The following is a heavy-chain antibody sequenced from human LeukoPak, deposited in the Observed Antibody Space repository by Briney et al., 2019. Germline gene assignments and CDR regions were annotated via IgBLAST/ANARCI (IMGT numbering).Heavy chain of an antibody. CDR1: GFTVSSNY. V-gene: IGHV3-66*01. D-gene: IGHD4-23*01. Sequence: GGSLRLSCAASGFTVSSNYMTWVRQAPGKGLEWVSVIYSGGGTYYADSVKGRFTISRDNSKNTLYLQMNSLRAEDTAVYYCAKEHTVVTLARLFQHWGQGTLVTVSS. J-gene: IGHJ1*01. CDR3: AKEHTVVTLARLFQH. CDR2: IYSGGGT.